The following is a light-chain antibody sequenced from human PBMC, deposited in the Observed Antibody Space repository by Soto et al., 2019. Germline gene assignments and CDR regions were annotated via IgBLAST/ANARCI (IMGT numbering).Light chain of an antibody. V-gene: IGKV3-11*01. CDR1: QSVSRY. J-gene: IGKJ5*01. CDR3: QQRSNWPTIT. CDR2: EAS. Sequence: EILFTQCPATLSLSPGERATVSCRASQSVSRYLAWYSQRPGQAPRLLVYEASNRANGIPARFSGSGSWTDLILTISSLEPEDFAVYYCQQRSNWPTITFGHGTRLEIK.